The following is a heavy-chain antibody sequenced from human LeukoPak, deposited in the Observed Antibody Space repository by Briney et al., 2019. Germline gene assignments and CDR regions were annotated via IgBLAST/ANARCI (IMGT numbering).Heavy chain of an antibody. D-gene: IGHD3-16*02. CDR2: INHSGST. CDR1: GGSFSGYY. V-gene: IGHV4-34*01. CDR3: ARGDYVWGSYRSHHFDY. J-gene: IGHJ4*02. Sequence: SETLSLTCAVYGGSFSGYYWSWIRKPPGKGLDWIGEINHSGSTNYNPSLKSRVTISVDTSKNQFSLKLSSVTAADTAVYYCARGDYVWGSYRSHHFDYWGQGTLVTVSS.